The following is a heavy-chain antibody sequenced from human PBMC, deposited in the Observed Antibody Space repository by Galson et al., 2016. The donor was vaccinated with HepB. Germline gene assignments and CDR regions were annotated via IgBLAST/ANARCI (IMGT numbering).Heavy chain of an antibody. Sequence: SLTCTVSGGSVRSNSYYWSWVRQPPGKGLEWIGNIYNSGSTNYNPSLKSRVTMSVGASKNQFSLWLSSVTSADTAVFYCARLRPSAPGVPFDFWGRGTMVTVSS. J-gene: IGHJ3*01. V-gene: IGHV4-61*01. CDR3: ARLRPSAPGVPFDF. D-gene: IGHD3-10*01. CDR1: GGSVRSNSYY. CDR2: IYNSGST.